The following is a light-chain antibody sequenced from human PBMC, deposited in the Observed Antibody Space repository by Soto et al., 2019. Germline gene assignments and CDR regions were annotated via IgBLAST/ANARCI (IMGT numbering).Light chain of an antibody. J-gene: IGKJ5*01. V-gene: IGKV3-15*01. Sequence: ETVMTQSPATLSVSPGERATLSCRASESVSRNLAWYQQKPGQAPRLLIYDASTRATGIPDRCSGGGSGTEFTLTISSLQSEDFVVYYCQQYNSWPPITFGQGTRLEIK. CDR3: QQYNSWPPIT. CDR2: DAS. CDR1: ESVSRN.